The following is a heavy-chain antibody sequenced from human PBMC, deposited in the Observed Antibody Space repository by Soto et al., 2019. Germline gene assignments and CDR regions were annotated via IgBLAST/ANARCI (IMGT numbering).Heavy chain of an antibody. J-gene: IGHJ5*02. CDR2: IYATGTT. V-gene: IGHV4-4*07. Sequence: PSETLSLTCTASCVSISGFYWSWIRKSAGKGLEWVWRIYATGTTDSNPSPKSRVMMSVNTPNKHFSLLLRSMTAAEAAVYYCVVYVSKTLRDWFEPWGPGISVNVSS. CDR1: CVSISGFY. D-gene: IGHD2-8*01. CDR3: VVYVSKTLRDWFEP.